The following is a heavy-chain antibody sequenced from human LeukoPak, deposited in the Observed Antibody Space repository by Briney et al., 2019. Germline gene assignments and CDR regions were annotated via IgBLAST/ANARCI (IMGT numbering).Heavy chain of an antibody. Sequence: PGGSLRLSCAASGFTFSTFAMTWVRQAPGKGLEWVAVIWYDGSNKYYADSVKGRFTISRDNSKNTLYLQMNSLRAGDTAVYYCARASGYCSSTSCPYDAFDIWGQGTMVTVSS. J-gene: IGHJ3*02. CDR2: IWYDGSNK. CDR3: ARASGYCSSTSCPYDAFDI. D-gene: IGHD2-2*01. CDR1: GFTFSTFA. V-gene: IGHV3-33*08.